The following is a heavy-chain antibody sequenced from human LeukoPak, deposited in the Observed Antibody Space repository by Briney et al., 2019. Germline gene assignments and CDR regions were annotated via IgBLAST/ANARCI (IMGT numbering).Heavy chain of an antibody. CDR2: INPNSGGT. CDR1: GYTFTGYY. V-gene: IGHV1-2*02. Sequence: GASVKVSCKASGYTFTGYYMHWVRQAPGQGLEWMGWINPNSGGTNFAQKFRGRVTLTRDTSINTAYMELSSLRSDDTAVYYCARAKLDDCGGVCDQYFQHWGQGTLVTVSS. D-gene: IGHD2-21*02. J-gene: IGHJ1*01. CDR3: ARAKLDDCGGVCDQYFQH.